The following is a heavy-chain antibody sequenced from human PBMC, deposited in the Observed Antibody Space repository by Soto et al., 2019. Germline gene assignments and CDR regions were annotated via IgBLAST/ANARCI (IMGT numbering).Heavy chain of an antibody. J-gene: IGHJ4*02. D-gene: IGHD3-22*01. V-gene: IGHV4-30-4*01. Sequence: SETLSLTCTVSGGSISSGDYYWSWIRQPPGKGLEWIGYIYYSGSTYYNPSLKSRVTISVDTSKNQFSLKLSSVTAADTAVYYCASKYYDSRCLGYWGQGTLVTVSS. CDR1: GGSISSGDYY. CDR2: IYYSGST. CDR3: ASKYYDSRCLGY.